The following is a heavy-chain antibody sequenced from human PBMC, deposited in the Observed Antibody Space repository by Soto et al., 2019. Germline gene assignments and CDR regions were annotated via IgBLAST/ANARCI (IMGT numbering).Heavy chain of an antibody. D-gene: IGHD2-8*01. CDR2: IIPIFATA. J-gene: IGHJ5*02. Sequence: QVQLVQSGAEVNKPGSSVKVCCKASGGTFSSYAISWVRQAPGQGLELMGGIIPIFATANYAQKFQGSGTITADESKSKAYMELSSLGAEYTAVYYCARAHCPNGVCYIRGDWFDPWGQGTLVTVSS. V-gene: IGHV1-69*01. CDR3: ARAHCPNGVCYIRGDWFDP. CDR1: GGTFSSYA.